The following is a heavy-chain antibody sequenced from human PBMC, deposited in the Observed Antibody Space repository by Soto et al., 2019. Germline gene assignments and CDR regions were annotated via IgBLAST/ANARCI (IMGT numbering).Heavy chain of an antibody. CDR1: GLTFSNYA. Sequence: PGGSLRLSCAASGLTFSNYAMHWVRQAPGKGLKRVAVISYDESNKYYADSVKGRFTLSRDNSKNTLYLQMNSLRAEDTAVYYCARGPYYDSSGSASDYWGQGTLVTVSS. CDR3: ARGPYYDSSGSASDY. V-gene: IGHV3-30-3*01. CDR2: ISYDESNK. J-gene: IGHJ4*02. D-gene: IGHD3-22*01.